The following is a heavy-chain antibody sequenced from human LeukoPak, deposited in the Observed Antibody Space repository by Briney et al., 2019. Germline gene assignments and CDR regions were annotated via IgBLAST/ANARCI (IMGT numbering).Heavy chain of an antibody. CDR2: IYTSGST. D-gene: IGHD4-17*01. CDR1: GGSISSYY. Sequence: PSETLSLTCTVSGGSISSYYWSWIRQPAGKGLEWIGRIYTSGSTNYNPSLKSRVTMSVDTSKNQFSLKLSSVTAADTAVYYCARGGEDGDYTGAFDIWGQGTMVTVSS. V-gene: IGHV4-4*07. J-gene: IGHJ3*02. CDR3: ARGGEDGDYTGAFDI.